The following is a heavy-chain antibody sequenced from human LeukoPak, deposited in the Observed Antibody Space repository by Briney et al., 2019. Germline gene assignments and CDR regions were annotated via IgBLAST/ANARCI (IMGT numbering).Heavy chain of an antibody. CDR3: ARLPLDYGDYGGFEY. V-gene: IGHV4-59*08. J-gene: IGHJ4*02. D-gene: IGHD4-23*01. Sequence: PSETLSLTCTVSGGSINSYYWSWIRQSPGKGLEWIGNIYYTGSTNYNPSLKSRVTISVDTSKNQFSLKLTSVTAADTAIYYCARLPLDYGDYGGFEYWRQGILVTVST. CDR1: GGSINSYY. CDR2: IYYTGST.